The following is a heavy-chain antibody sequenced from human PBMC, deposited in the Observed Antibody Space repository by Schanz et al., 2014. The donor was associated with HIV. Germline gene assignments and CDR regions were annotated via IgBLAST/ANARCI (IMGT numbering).Heavy chain of an antibody. CDR2: ISDSGDGT. Sequence: EVQLLESGGGLVQPGGSLRLSCAASGFTFSSYAMSWVRQAPGKGLEWVSTISDSGDGTYYADSVKGRFTISRDNARTSLYLQMNSLSAEDTAVYYCARVFGRTYGLPDYWGQGTLVTVSS. J-gene: IGHJ4*02. V-gene: IGHV3-23*01. CDR3: ARVFGRTYGLPDY. D-gene: IGHD3-10*01. CDR1: GFTFSSYA.